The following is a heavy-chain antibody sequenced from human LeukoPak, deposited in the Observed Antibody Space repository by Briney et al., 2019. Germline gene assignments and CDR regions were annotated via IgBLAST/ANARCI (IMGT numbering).Heavy chain of an antibody. CDR3: ARALGYYDY. D-gene: IGHD3-22*01. CDR1: GGSISSSNW. CDR2: IYHSGST. Sequence: SETLSLTCAVSGGSISSSNWWSWVRQPPGKGLEWIGEIYHSGSTNYNPSLKSRVTISVDTSKNQFSLKLTSVTAADTALYYCARALGYYDYWGQGTLVTVSS. V-gene: IGHV4-4*02. J-gene: IGHJ4*02.